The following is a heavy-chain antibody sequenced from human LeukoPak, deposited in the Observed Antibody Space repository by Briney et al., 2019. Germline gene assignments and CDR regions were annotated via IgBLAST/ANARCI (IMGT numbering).Heavy chain of an antibody. D-gene: IGHD3-10*01. Sequence: GRSLRLSCAASGFTFSSYGMHWVRQAPGKGLEWVAVIWYDGSNKYYADSVKGRFTISRDNSKNTLYLQMNSLRAEDTAVYYCARATLGLLWFGESLDAFDIWGQGTMVTVSS. J-gene: IGHJ3*02. CDR3: ARATLGLLWFGESLDAFDI. CDR2: IWYDGSNK. V-gene: IGHV3-33*01. CDR1: GFTFSSYG.